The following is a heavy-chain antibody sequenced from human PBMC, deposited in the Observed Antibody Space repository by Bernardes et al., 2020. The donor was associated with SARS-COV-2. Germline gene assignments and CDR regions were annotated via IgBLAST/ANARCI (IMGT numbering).Heavy chain of an antibody. CDR3: ARGGDDEDDYDFWSGYYRTWFDP. CDR1: GGSISSYY. J-gene: IGHJ5*02. V-gene: IGHV4-59*08. D-gene: IGHD3-3*01. CDR2: IYYSGST. Sequence: SDPLYLTCTVSGGSISSYYWSWIRQPPGKGLEWIGYIYYSGSTNYNPSLKSRVTISVDTSKNQFSLKLSSVTAADTAVYYCARGGDDEDDYDFWSGYYRTWFDPWGQGTLVTVSS.